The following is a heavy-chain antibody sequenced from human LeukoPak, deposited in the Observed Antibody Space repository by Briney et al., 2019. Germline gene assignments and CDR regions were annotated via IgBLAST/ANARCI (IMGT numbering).Heavy chain of an antibody. Sequence: ASVKVSCKASGYTFTGFHMHWVRQAPGQGLEWMGWINPNTSDTNYAQKFQGRVSMTRDTSINTAYMELTRLTSDDTAVYYCARTAGTEWVFDYWGQGPLVTVSS. J-gene: IGHJ4*02. CDR1: GYTFTGFH. D-gene: IGHD3-3*01. CDR3: ARTAGTEWVFDY. V-gene: IGHV1-2*02. CDR2: INPNTSDT.